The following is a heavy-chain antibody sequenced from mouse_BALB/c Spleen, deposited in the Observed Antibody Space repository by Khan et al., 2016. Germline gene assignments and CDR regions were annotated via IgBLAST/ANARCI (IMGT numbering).Heavy chain of an antibody. CDR2: INSAGNDT. CDR1: EYEFPSHD. D-gene: IGHD1-1*01. Sequence: EVELVEAGGGLVQPGESLKLSCESNEYEFPSHDMSWVRKTPEKRLEMVAAINSAGNDTYYPDTMERRFILSRDNTKKTLYLQINRLGSENTALYYCTRHDYGSSFWFAYWGQGTLVTVSA. J-gene: IGHJ3*01. CDR3: TRHDYGSSFWFAY. V-gene: IGHV5-2*01.